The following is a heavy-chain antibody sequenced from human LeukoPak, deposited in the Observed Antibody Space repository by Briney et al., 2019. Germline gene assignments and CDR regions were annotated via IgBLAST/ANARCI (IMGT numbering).Heavy chain of an antibody. CDR1: SGAISTSHW. CDR2: IYGSGNT. D-gene: IGHD3-16*01. CDR3: ARHYGP. Sequence: PSETLSLTCTVSSGAISTSHWLSWVRQPPGKGLEWIGEIYGSGNTYYNPSLKSRVTISVDTSKNQFSLKLNSVTAADTAVYYCARHYGPWGQGTLVTVSS. V-gene: IGHV4-4*02. J-gene: IGHJ5*02.